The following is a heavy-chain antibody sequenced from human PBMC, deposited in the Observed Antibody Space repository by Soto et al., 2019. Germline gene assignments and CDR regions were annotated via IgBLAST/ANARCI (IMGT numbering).Heavy chain of an antibody. J-gene: IGHJ6*02. CDR1: GDSVSSNSAA. D-gene: IGHD5-12*01. CDR3: AIDARDIVATFGGEGYYYYYGMEV. CDR2: TYYRSKWYN. V-gene: IGHV6-1*01. Sequence: HSHTLSLTCALSGDSVSSNSAAWNWIRQSPSRGLEWLGRTYYRSKWYNDYAVSVKSRITINPDTSKNQFSLQLNSVTPEDTAVYYCAIDARDIVATFGGEGYYYYYGMEVWGQWIKVPVS.